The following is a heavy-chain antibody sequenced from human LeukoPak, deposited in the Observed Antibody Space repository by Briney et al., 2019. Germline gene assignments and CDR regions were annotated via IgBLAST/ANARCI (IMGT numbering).Heavy chain of an antibody. Sequence: GRSLRLSCAASGFTFSSYAMHWVRQAPGKGLEWVANIKQDGSEKFYVDSVKGRFTISRDNAKNSLYLQMNSLRAEDTAVYYCAREQDQITMIVVVGAFDIWGQGTMVTVSS. CDR2: IKQDGSEK. D-gene: IGHD3-22*01. CDR1: GFTFSSYA. V-gene: IGHV3-7*01. CDR3: AREQDQITMIVVVGAFDI. J-gene: IGHJ3*02.